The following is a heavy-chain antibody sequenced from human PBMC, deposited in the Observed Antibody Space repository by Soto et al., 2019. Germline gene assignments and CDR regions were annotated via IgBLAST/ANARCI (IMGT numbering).Heavy chain of an antibody. CDR3: ARDKSTMEGYNQFVS. CDR2: IYHSGAT. Sequence: SETLSLTCSVSGYSIRSSNWWCWVRQSPGRGLEWIGDIYHSGATNYNPSLKSRLTMSVDKSKNEFTMKLVSVTAADTAIYFCARDKSTMEGYNQFVSWGPGTLVT. V-gene: IGHV4-4*02. CDR1: GYSIRSSNW. J-gene: IGHJ1*01. D-gene: IGHD5-12*01.